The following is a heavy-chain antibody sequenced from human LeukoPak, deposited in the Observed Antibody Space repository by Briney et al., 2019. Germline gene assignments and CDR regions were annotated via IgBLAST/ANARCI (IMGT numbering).Heavy chain of an antibody. J-gene: IGHJ6*03. CDR2: INPSGGST. D-gene: IGHD3-10*01. CDR1: GYTFTSYY. CDR3: ARDRSDGSGSYYAPGYYYYYMDV. V-gene: IGHV1-46*01. Sequence: ASVKVSCKASGYTFTSYYMHWVRQAPGQGLEWMGIINPSGGSTSYAQKFQGRVTMTRDTSTSTVYMELSSLRSEDTAVYYCARDRSDGSGSYYAPGYYYYYMDVWGKGTTVTISS.